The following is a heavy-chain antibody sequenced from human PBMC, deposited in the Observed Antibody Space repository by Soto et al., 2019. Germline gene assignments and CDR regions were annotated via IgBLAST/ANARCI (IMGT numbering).Heavy chain of an antibody. D-gene: IGHD1-1*01. J-gene: IGHJ1*01. CDR1: GFTFRSYW. V-gene: IGHV3-7*05. CDR3: ARGAMAGNEVPGD. CDR2: INLDGSEK. Sequence: EGQLVESGGGLVQPGGSLRLSCQVSGFTFRSYWMTWVRRAPGKGLEWVANINLDGSEKYYVDAVKGRFTISRDNAKNSLNLDLRDQRANDKAGYYCARGAMAGNEVPGDWGQGTMVTVSS.